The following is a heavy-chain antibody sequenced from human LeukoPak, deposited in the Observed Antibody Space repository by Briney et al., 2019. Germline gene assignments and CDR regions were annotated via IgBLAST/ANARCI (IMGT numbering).Heavy chain of an antibody. Sequence: GSLRLSCAASGFTFSSYAMSWVRQAPGKGLEWVSAISGSGGSTYYADSVKGRFTISRDNSKNTLYLQMNSLRAEDTAVYFCAKDRRSGGSCHDYWGQGTLVTVSS. CDR3: AKDRRSGGSCHDY. J-gene: IGHJ4*02. CDR2: ISGSGGST. D-gene: IGHD2-15*01. V-gene: IGHV3-23*01. CDR1: GFTFSSYA.